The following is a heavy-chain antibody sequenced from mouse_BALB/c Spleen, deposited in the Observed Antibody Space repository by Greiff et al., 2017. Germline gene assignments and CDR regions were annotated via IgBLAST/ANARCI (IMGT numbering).Heavy chain of an antibody. V-gene: IGHV5-6-5*01. CDR3: ARGIYYDYDGYAMDY. D-gene: IGHD2-4*01. Sequence: EGQRVESGGGLVKPGGSLKLSCAASGFTFSSYAMSWVRQTPEKRLEWVASISSGGSTYYPDSVKGRFTISRDNARNILYLQMSSLRSEDTAMYYCARGIYYDYDGYAMDYWGQGTSVTVSS. J-gene: IGHJ4*01. CDR1: GFTFSSYA. CDR2: ISSGGST.